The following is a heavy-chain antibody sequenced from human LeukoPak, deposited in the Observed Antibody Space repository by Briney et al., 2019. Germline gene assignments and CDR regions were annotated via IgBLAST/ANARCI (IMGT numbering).Heavy chain of an antibody. J-gene: IGHJ4*02. CDR3: ARHPIAAAANDY. CDR1: GYCFTSYW. V-gene: IGHV5-10-1*01. D-gene: IGHD6-13*01. CDR2: ISPSDSYT. Sequence: GGSLQISCKGSGYCFTSYWISWVRQMPGKGLEWMGRISPSDSYTNYSPSFQGHVTISADKSISTAYLQWSSLKSSDTAVYYCARHPIAAAANDYWGQGSLVTVSS.